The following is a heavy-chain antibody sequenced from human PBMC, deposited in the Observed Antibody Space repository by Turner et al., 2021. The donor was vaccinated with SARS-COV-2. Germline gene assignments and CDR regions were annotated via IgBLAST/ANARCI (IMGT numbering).Heavy chain of an antibody. CDR1: GGFISSKS. V-gene: IGHV4-59*08. CDR2: FYKIGSI. Sequence: QVQLQESGPGLVGPSETLSLTCTVSGGFISSKSWSWIRQSPGRGLEWIGYFYKIGSIDYNPTLRSRVTISVDTSKNQLSLNLISMTAADTAVYYCARHQGSTSGYDHGMNVWGQGTAVIVSS. J-gene: IGHJ6*02. D-gene: IGHD1-1*01. CDR3: ARHQGSTSGYDHGMNV.